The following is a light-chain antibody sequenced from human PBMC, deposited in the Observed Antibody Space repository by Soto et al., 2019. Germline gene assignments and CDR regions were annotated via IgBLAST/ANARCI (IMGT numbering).Light chain of an antibody. CDR3: QQLNSYPLT. V-gene: IGKV1-9*01. J-gene: IGKJ4*01. Sequence: DIQLTQSPSFLSASVGDRVTITCRASQGISSYLAWYQQKPGTAPKLLIYAASTLQSGVPSRFSGSGSGTEFTLTISILQPEDFATYYCQQLNSYPLTFGGGTKVELK. CDR1: QGISSY. CDR2: AAS.